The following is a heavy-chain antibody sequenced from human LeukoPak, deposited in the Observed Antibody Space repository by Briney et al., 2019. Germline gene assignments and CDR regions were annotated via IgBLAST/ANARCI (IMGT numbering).Heavy chain of an antibody. CDR3: ARELWFANAPGSWLDP. CDR1: SVSFSGYY. J-gene: IGHJ5*02. V-gene: IGHV4-34*01. D-gene: IGHD3-10*01. Sequence: PSETLSLTCAVNSVSFSGYYWTWIRQPPGKGLEWIGEINHSGSANYNPSLKGRVTISVDTSKHQISLNLSSVTAADTAVYYCARELWFANAPGSWLDPWGQGTLVTVSS. CDR2: INHSGSA.